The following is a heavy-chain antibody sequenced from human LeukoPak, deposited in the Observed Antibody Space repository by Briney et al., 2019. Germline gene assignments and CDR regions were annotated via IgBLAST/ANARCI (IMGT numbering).Heavy chain of an antibody. V-gene: IGHV3-48*03. Sequence: HSGPCLRPSYAASGFTLSSSEMNSVRHHAGNWLELVSYISSSGSTIYYADSVKGRFTISRDNAKNSLYLQMNSLRAEDTAVYYCARDGIAAAGYYFDYWGQGTLVTVSS. CDR2: ISSSGSTI. J-gene: IGHJ4*02. D-gene: IGHD6-13*01. CDR3: ARDGIAAAGYYFDY. CDR1: GFTLSSSE.